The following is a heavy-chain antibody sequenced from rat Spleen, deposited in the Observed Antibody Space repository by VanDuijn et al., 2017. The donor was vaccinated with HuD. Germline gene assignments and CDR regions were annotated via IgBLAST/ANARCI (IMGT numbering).Heavy chain of an antibody. Sequence: EVKLVESGGGLVQPGRSLKLSCAASGFNFNDYWMGWVRQAPGKGPEWIGEINKDSNIISYNPSLKDKFTISRDNAQSTLYLQRNNLGSEDTAIYYCGREVPPVDHWGQGVMVTVSS. V-gene: IGHV4-2*01. CDR1: GFNFNDYW. J-gene: IGHJ2*01. D-gene: IGHD3-1*01. CDR2: INKDSNII. CDR3: GREVPPVDH.